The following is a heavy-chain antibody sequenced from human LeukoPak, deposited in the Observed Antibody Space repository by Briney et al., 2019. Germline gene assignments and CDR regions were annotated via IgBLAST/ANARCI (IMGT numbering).Heavy chain of an antibody. D-gene: IGHD3-3*01. Sequence: SETLSLTCTVSGGSISSYYWSWIRQPPGKGLEWIGYISYSGSTNYNPSLKSRVTISVDTSKNQFSLKLSSVTAADTAVYYCARVTPIFGVVIKGVDYSGQRTLVTVSS. CDR1: GGSISSYY. V-gene: IGHV4-59*01. CDR2: ISYSGST. J-gene: IGHJ4*02. CDR3: ARVTPIFGVVIKGVDY.